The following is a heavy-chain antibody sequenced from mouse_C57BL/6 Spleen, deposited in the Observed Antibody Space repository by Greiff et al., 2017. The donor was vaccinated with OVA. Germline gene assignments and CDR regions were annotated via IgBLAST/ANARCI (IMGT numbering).Heavy chain of an antibody. Sequence: QVQLQQPGDELVRPGSSVKLSCKASGYTFTSYWMHWVKQRPIQGLEWIGNIDPSDSETHYNQKFKDKATLTVDKSSSTAYMQLSSLTSEDSAVYYCARTYDGYYDAMDYWGQGTSVTVSS. CDR2: IDPSDSET. CDR3: ARTYDGYYDAMDY. V-gene: IGHV1-52*01. CDR1: GYTFTSYW. D-gene: IGHD2-3*01. J-gene: IGHJ4*01.